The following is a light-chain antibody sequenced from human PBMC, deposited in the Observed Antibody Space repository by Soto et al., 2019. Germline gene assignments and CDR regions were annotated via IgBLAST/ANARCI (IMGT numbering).Light chain of an antibody. V-gene: IGKV1-33*01. J-gene: IGKJ2*01. CDR2: DAS. CDR1: QDIRNC. CDR3: QQYDNLYT. Sequence: DIQMTQSPSSLSASVGDRVTITCQASQDIRNCLNWYQQKPGRAPKLLIYDASNLETGVPSRFSGSGSGTLFTFTISSLQPEDIATHYCQQYDNLYTFGQGTKLEMK.